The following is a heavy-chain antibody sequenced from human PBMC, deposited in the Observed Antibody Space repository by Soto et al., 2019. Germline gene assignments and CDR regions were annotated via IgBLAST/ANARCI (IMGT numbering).Heavy chain of an antibody. J-gene: IGHJ3*02. CDR3: ARGGYNWSYAVPDAFDI. CDR2: INAGNGNT. D-gene: IGHD1-7*01. V-gene: IGHV1-3*01. CDR1: GYTFTSYA. Sequence: ASVKVSCKASGYTFTSYAMHWVRQAPGQRLEWMGWINAGNGNTKYSQKFQGRVTITRDTSASTAYMELSSLRSEDTAVYYCARGGYNWSYAVPDAFDIWGQGTMVTVSS.